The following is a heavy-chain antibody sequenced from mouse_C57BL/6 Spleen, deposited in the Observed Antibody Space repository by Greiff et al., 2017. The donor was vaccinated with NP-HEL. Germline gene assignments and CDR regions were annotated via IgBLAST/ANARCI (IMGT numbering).Heavy chain of an antibody. D-gene: IGHD2-3*01. J-gene: IGHJ4*01. Sequence: DVQLQESGPELVKPGASVKIPCKASGYTFTDYNMDWVKQSHGKSLEWIGDINPNNGGTIYNQKFKGKATLTVDKSSSTAYMERRSLTSEDTAVYYCERWDDGYPYAMDYWGQGTSVTGSS. V-gene: IGHV1-18*01. CDR3: ERWDDGYPYAMDY. CDR1: GYTFTDYN. CDR2: INPNNGGT.